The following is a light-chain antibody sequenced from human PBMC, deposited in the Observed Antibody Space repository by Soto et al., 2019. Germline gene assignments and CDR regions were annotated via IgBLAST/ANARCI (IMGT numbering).Light chain of an antibody. CDR3: AAWDDSLSGPRV. J-gene: IGLJ2*01. Sequence: QSVLTQPPSASGTPGQRVTISCSGSSPNIGSNYVYWYQHLPGTAPKLLIYRNNQRPSGVPDRFSGSKSGTSASLAISGRRSEDEADYYCAAWDDSLSGPRVFGGGTKLTVL. CDR2: RNN. V-gene: IGLV1-47*01. CDR1: SPNIGSNY.